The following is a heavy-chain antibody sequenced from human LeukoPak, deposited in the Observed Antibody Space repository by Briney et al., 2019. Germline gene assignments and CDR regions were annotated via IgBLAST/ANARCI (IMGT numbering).Heavy chain of an antibody. CDR2: IGAYKGNT. J-gene: IGHJ6*03. Sequence: ASVKVSCTASGYTFTSYGINWVRQAPGQGLEWMGWIGAYKGNTHYAQKLQGRVTMTKDTSTNTAYMELRNLRSDDTAVYYCARDGSTSIAALGYYHMDVCGNGTTVTVSS. CDR1: GYTFTSYG. V-gene: IGHV1-18*01. CDR3: ARDGSTSIAALGYYHMDV. D-gene: IGHD6-6*01.